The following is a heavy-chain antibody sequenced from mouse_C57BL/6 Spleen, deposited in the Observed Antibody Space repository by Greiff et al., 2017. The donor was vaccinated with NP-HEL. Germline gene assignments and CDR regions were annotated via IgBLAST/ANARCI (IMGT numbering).Heavy chain of an antibody. D-gene: IGHD1-1*01. CDR1: GFTFSDYG. CDR2: ISSGSSTI. CDR3: AKGLYGKGIY. V-gene: IGHV5-17*01. Sequence: EVKLVESGGGLVKPGGSLKLSCAASGFTFSDYGMHWVRQAPEKGLEWVAYISSGSSTIYYADTVKGRVTISRDNAKNTLFLQMTSLRSEDTAMYYCAKGLYGKGIYWGQGTSVTVSS. J-gene: IGHJ4*01.